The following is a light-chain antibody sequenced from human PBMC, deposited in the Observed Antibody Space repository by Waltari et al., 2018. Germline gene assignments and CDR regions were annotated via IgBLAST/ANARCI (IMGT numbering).Light chain of an antibody. CDR1: QSVSSN. J-gene: IGKJ2*01. Sequence: EIVMTQSPATLSVSPGGRATLSCRASQSVSSNLAWYQQKPGQAPRLLIYGASTRATGIPARFSGSGSGTEFTLTISSLQSEDFSVYYCQQYNNCPYTFGQGTKLEIK. V-gene: IGKV3-15*01. CDR3: QQYNNCPYT. CDR2: GAS.